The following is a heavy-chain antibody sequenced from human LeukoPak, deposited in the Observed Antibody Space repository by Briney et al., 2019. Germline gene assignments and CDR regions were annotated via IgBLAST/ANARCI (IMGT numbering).Heavy chain of an antibody. D-gene: IGHD2-8*01. Sequence: SETLSLTCRVSGGSISSTSYYWGWIRQPPGKGMEWIASIYHSGETFYNPSLESRVAISVDTSNNEVFLDLYSVTAADTAMYYCAETNTQDWFDPWGRGTLVTVSS. CDR1: GGSISSTSYY. CDR3: AETNTQDWFDP. CDR2: IYHSGET. V-gene: IGHV4-39*07. J-gene: IGHJ5*02.